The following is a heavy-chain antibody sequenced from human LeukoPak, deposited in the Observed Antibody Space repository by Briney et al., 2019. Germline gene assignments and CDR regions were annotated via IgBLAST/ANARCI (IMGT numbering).Heavy chain of an antibody. CDR2: ISSSSSYI. CDR3: ARSRGYYCSAGSCYYPFDY. Sequence: GGSLRLSCAASGFTFSSYGMHWVRQAPGKGLEWVSSISSSSSYIYYADSVKGRFTISRDNAKKSLYVQMNSLRAEDTAVYYCARSRGYYCSAGSCYYPFDYWGQGTLVTVSS. J-gene: IGHJ4*02. CDR1: GFTFSSYG. V-gene: IGHV3-21*01. D-gene: IGHD2-15*01.